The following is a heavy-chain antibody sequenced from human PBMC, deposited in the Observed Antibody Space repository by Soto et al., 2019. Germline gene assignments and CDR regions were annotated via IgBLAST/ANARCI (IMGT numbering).Heavy chain of an antibody. D-gene: IGHD6-13*01. V-gene: IGHV3-30*03. Sequence: PGGSLRLSCAASGFTFSNYAMHWVRQAPGKGLEWLAIISYDGDNEYYADSVRGRFTISRDNSKNTLYLQTNNLRHEDTAVYYCARRGPGTYFDYWGQGTLVTVSS. CDR3: ARRGPGTYFDY. CDR2: ISYDGDNE. CDR1: GFTFSNYA. J-gene: IGHJ4*02.